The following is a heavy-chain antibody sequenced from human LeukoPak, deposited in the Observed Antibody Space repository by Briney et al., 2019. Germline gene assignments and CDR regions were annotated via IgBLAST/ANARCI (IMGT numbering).Heavy chain of an antibody. Sequence: SETLSLTCTVSGGSINSGDYYWAWIRQPPGKGREWVGYIYDSGSTYDNPSLKRRVTISIETSKKQFLLDLSSVTAADTAVYYCARKVVADTAFDFWGQGTLVTVSS. V-gene: IGHV4-30-4*01. CDR2: IYDSGST. J-gene: IGHJ4*02. D-gene: IGHD2-15*01. CDR3: ARKVVADTAFDF. CDR1: GGSINSGDYY.